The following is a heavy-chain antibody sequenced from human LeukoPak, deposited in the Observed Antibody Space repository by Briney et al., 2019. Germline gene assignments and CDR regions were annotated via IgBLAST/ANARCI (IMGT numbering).Heavy chain of an antibody. CDR3: AKSGDYLWDY. Sequence: SQTLSLTCAVSGGSISSGGYSWSWIRQPPGKGLEWIGYIYHSGSTYYNPSLKSRVTISVDRSKNQFSLNLNSVTAADTAVYYCAKSGDYLWDYWGQGTLVTVSS. D-gene: IGHD3-16*01. CDR2: IYHSGST. CDR1: GGSISSGGYS. V-gene: IGHV4-30-2*01. J-gene: IGHJ4*02.